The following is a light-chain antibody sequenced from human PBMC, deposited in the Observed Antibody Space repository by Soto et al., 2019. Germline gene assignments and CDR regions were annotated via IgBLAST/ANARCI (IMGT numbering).Light chain of an antibody. J-gene: IGKJ2*01. CDR1: QSVLYSSNNMNY. Sequence: IVMTQSPDSLAVSLGERATINCKSSQSVLYSSNNMNYLAWYQQKPGQPPKLLIYWASTRQSGVPDRFSGGGSGTDFTLTISRLQAEDVAVYYCQHYYSTPPTFGQGIKLEIK. CDR2: WAS. V-gene: IGKV4-1*01. CDR3: QHYYSTPPT.